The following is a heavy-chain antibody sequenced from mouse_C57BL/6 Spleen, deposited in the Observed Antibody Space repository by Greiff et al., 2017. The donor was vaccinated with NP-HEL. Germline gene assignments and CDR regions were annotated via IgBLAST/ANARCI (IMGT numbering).Heavy chain of an antibody. V-gene: IGHV2-5*01. CDR3: AKEDYDGYPYWYFDV. D-gene: IGHD2-3*01. J-gene: IGHJ1*03. CDR2: IWRGGST. Sequence: VQLQQSGPGLVQPSQSLSITCTVSGFSLTSYGVHWVRQSPGKGLEWLGVIWRGGSTDYNAAFMSRLSITKDNSKSQVFFKMNSLQADDTAIYYCAKEDYDGYPYWYFDVWGTGTTVTVSS. CDR1: GFSLTSYG.